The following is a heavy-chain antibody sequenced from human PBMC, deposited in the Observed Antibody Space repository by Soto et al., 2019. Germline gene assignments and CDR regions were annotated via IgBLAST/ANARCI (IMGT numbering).Heavy chain of an antibody. V-gene: IGHV1-69*06. CDR3: ARGPYSGSYYDYYYYGMDV. D-gene: IGHD1-26*01. CDR1: GGTFSSYA. Sequence: SVKVSCKASGGTFSSYAISWVRQAPGQGLEWMGGIIPIFGTANYAQKFQGRVTITADKSTSTAYMELSSLRSEDTAVYYCARGPYSGSYYDYYYYGMDVWGQGTTVTVSS. CDR2: IIPIFGTA. J-gene: IGHJ6*02.